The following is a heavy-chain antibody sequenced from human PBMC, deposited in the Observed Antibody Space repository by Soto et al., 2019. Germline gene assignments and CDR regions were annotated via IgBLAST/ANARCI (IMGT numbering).Heavy chain of an antibody. D-gene: IGHD2-2*01. Sequence: QVQLVQSGAEVKKPGSSVKVSCKASGGTFSSYAISWVRQAPGKGLECMGGIIPISDTTNYAQKFQGRVTITADESTSTVYMELSSLRAEDTAVYYCARSQGSSTSLEIYYYYYYGRDVWGQGSTVPVSS. J-gene: IGHJ6*02. CDR2: IIPISDTT. V-gene: IGHV1-69*01. CDR1: GGTFSSYA. CDR3: ARSQGSSTSLEIYYYYYYGRDV.